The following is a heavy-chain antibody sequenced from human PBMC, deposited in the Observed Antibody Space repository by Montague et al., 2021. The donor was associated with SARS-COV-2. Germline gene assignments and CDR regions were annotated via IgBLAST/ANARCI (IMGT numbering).Heavy chain of an antibody. V-gene: IGHV4-59*01. CDR3: ARGGYYDYAFDI. Sequence: SETPSLTCTVSGGSISSYYWSWIRQPPGKGLERIGYIYYSGSTNYNPSLKSRVTISVDTSKNQFSLKLSSVTAADTAVYYCARGGYYDYAFDIWGQGTMVTVSS. D-gene: IGHD3-22*01. J-gene: IGHJ3*02. CDR2: IYYSGST. CDR1: GGSISSYY.